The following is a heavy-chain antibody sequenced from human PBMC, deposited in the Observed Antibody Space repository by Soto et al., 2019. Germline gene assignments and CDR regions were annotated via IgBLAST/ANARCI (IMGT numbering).Heavy chain of an antibody. CDR1: GCIFTAYS. J-gene: IGHJ1*01. CDR2: VNPSGGST. D-gene: IGHD2-15*01. CDR3: AREENCSDGICYSEYFQR. Sequence: ASVKVSCKASGCIFTAYSMHWVRQAPGQGLEWMGVVNPSGGSTNYAQKFRGRITMTRDTSTSTVYMDLSSLTSEDTAVYYCAREENCSDGICYSEYFQRWGQGTLVTVSS. V-gene: IGHV1-46*01.